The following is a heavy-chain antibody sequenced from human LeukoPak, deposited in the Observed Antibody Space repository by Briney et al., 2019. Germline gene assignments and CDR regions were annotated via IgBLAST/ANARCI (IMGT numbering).Heavy chain of an antibody. Sequence: PGGSLRLSCAASGFTFSSYSVNWVRQAPGKGLERVSSISERSSYIYYADSMKGRFTISRDNAKNSLYPQMNSLRAEDTAVYYCARSTRRQNDAFDIWGQGTVVTVSS. J-gene: IGHJ3*02. CDR2: ISERSSYI. V-gene: IGHV3-21*01. CDR3: ARSTRRQNDAFDI. CDR1: GFTFSSYS.